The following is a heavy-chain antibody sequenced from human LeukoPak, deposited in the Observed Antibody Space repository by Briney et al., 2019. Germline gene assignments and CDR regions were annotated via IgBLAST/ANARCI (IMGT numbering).Heavy chain of an antibody. CDR1: GFTFSSYS. CDR3: ARDPLELRLTPFDY. Sequence: GGSLRLSCAASGFTFSSYSMNWVRQAPGKGLEWVSSISSSSSYIYYADSVKGRFTISRDNAKNSLYLQMNSLRAEDTAVYYCARDPLELRLTPFDYWGQGTLVTVSS. J-gene: IGHJ4*02. D-gene: IGHD5-24*01. V-gene: IGHV3-21*01. CDR2: ISSSSSYI.